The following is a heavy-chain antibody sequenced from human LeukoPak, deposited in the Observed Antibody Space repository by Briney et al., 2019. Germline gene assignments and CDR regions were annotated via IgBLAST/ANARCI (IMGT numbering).Heavy chain of an antibody. CDR3: ARAPIQKRWIQLVRYNFDY. Sequence: SETLSLTCAVYGGSFSSYYWSWVRQPPGKGLEWIGEINHSGSTNYNPSLKSRVTISVNTSKNQFSLKLSSGTAADAAVYSCARAPIQKRWIQLVRYNFDYWGQGPLVTVSS. D-gene: IGHD5-24*01. J-gene: IGHJ4*02. CDR2: INHSGST. CDR1: GGSFSSYY. V-gene: IGHV4-34*01.